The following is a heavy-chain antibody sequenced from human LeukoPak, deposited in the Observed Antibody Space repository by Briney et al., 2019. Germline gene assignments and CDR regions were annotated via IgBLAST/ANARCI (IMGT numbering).Heavy chain of an antibody. CDR2: ISSDGSST. D-gene: IGHD1-1*01. J-gene: IGHJ4*02. V-gene: IGHV3-74*01. CDR1: GFTFSSYW. CDR3: VRDGDAEVELDY. Sequence: GGSLRLSCAASGFTFSSYWMHWVRQAPGKGLEWVSRISSDGSSTTNADSVKGRFTISRDNAKNTLYLQMNSLRGEDTAVYYWVRDGDAEVELDYWGQGTLVTVSS.